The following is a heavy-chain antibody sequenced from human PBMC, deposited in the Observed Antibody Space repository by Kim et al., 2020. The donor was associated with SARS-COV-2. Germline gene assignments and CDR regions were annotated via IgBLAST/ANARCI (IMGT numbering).Heavy chain of an antibody. V-gene: IGHV3-21*01. CDR2: ITSSSNYV. J-gene: IGHJ4*01. D-gene: IGHD4-4*01. CDR1: GFNFGTYS. CDR3: ARTREVMTTNRDFDY. Sequence: GGSLRLSCGASGFNFGTYSMNWVRQAPGKGLQWVSSITSSSNYVHYEDSLKGRFTTSRDNAKNSLFLQMDSLRDDDTAVYYCARTREVMTTNRDFDYWG.